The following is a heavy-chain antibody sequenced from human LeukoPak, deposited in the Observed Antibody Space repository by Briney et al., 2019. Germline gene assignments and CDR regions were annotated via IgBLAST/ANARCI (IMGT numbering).Heavy chain of an antibody. Sequence: SETLSLTCAVYGGSFSGYYWSWIRQPPGKGLEWIGEINHSGSTNYNPSLKSRVTISVDRSKNQFSLKLSSVTAADTAVYYCARGGRNDVFDYWGQGTLVTVSS. V-gene: IGHV4-34*01. CDR2: INHSGST. CDR3: ARGGRNDVFDY. J-gene: IGHJ4*02. CDR1: GGSFSGYY.